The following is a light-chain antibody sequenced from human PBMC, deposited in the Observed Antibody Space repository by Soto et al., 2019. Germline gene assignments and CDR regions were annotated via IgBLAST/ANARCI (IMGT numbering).Light chain of an antibody. Sequence: QTVVTQEPSLTVSPGETVTLTCGSSTGPVTGGHFPYWFQQKPGQAPRTLIYDTTNKLSWTPARFSGSLLGGKAALTLSGAQAEDEAEYYCLLYYSDIRVFGGGTKLTVL. V-gene: IGLV7-46*01. CDR2: DTT. J-gene: IGLJ3*02. CDR3: LLYYSDIRV. CDR1: TGPVTGGHF.